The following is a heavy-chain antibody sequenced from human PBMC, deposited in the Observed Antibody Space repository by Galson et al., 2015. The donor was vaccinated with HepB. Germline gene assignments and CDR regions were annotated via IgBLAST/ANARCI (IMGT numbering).Heavy chain of an antibody. CDR3: AKDYSNYAESGWFDP. D-gene: IGHD4-11*01. J-gene: IGHJ5*02. CDR1: GFTFSSYA. V-gene: IGHV3-23*01. Sequence: SLRLSCAASGFTFSSYAMTWVRQAPGKGLEWVSAITGSGGTTYYADSVKGRFTISRDNSKNTLFLQMNSLRDENTAVYYCAKDYSNYAESGWFDPWGQGTLVTVSS. CDR2: ITGSGGTT.